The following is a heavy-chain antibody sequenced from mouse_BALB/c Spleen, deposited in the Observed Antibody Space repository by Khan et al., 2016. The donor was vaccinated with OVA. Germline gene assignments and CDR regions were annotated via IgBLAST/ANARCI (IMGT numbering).Heavy chain of an antibody. CDR1: GYSIPSGYA. V-gene: IGHV3-2*02. D-gene: IGHD1-1*01. CDR2: ISYSGGT. CDR3: ARGDCYGYYFDY. Sequence: EVQLQESGPGLVKPSQSLSLTCTVTGYSIPSGYAWNWIRQFPGNKLEWMGYISYSGGTSYNPSLKSRITITRDTSKNQFFLQLNSVTTEDTATYCCARGDCYGYYFDYWGQGTPLTVSS. J-gene: IGHJ2*01.